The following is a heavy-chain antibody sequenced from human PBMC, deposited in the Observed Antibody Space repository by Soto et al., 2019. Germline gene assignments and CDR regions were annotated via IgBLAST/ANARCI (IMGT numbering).Heavy chain of an antibody. J-gene: IGHJ4*02. Sequence: GGSLRLSCSASGFTVSTYTMGWVRLAPGKGLEWVSTIFSGGVTTKYADSVTGRFSISRDNSKNILYLQMNSLGVDDTAVYYCARDRQPDGIWNFDYWGRGILVTVSS. V-gene: IGHV3-23*01. CDR2: IFSGGVTT. CDR1: GFTVSTYT. D-gene: IGHD2-15*01. CDR3: ARDRQPDGIWNFDY.